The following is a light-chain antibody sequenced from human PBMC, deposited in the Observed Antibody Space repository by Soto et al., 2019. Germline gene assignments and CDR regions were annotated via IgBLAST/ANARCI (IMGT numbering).Light chain of an antibody. CDR1: QSVFFSANSKNN. Sequence: DIVMTQSPDSLAVSLGERATINCRSSQSVFFSANSKNNLAWYQQKPGQPPKLLIYWASTRESGVPDRFSGSGSGTDFTLTISSLQAEDVAVYYCQQYYSTPWTFGQGTKVDIK. CDR2: WAS. CDR3: QQYYSTPWT. V-gene: IGKV4-1*01. J-gene: IGKJ1*01.